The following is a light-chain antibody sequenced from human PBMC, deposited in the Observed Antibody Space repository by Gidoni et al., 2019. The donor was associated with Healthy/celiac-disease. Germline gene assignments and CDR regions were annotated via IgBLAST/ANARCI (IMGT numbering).Light chain of an antibody. CDR2: GAS. J-gene: IGKJ1*01. V-gene: IGKV3-20*01. CDR1: QSVSSSY. CDR3: QQYGSSPQT. Sequence: EIVLTQSPGTLSLSPGERATLSCSASQSVSSSYLVWYQQKPGQAPRLLIYGASSRATGIPDRFSGSGSGTDFTLTISRLEPEDFAVYYCQQYGSSPQTFGQGTKVEIK.